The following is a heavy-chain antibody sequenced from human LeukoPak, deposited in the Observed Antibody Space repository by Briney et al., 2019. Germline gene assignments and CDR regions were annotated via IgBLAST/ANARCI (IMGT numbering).Heavy chain of an antibody. D-gene: IGHD1-26*01. CDR1: GYTFTSYA. V-gene: IGHV1-3*01. J-gene: IGHJ4*02. Sequence: ASVKVSCKASGYTFTSYAIHWVRQAPGQRLEWMGWTSAGNGNTKYSQNFQGRVTFIGNTSATTAFMELSSLRSEDAAVYYCARDSGSGNNDYWGQGTLVTVSS. CDR3: ARDSGSGNNDY. CDR2: TSAGNGNT.